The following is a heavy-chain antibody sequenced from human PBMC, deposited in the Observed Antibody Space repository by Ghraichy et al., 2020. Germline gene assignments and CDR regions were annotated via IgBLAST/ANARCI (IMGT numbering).Heavy chain of an antibody. J-gene: IGHJ6*02. D-gene: IGHD3-22*01. CDR3: ARVGQTSYDSSGYWYYYYYGMDV. CDR2: IYYSGST. V-gene: IGHV4-59*01. Sequence: SETLSLTCTVSGGSISSYYWSWIRQPPGKGLEWIGYIYYSGSTNYNPSLKSRVTISVDTSKNQFSLKLSSVTAADTAVYYCARVGQTSYDSSGYWYYYYYGMDVRGQGTTVTVSS. CDR1: GGSISSYY.